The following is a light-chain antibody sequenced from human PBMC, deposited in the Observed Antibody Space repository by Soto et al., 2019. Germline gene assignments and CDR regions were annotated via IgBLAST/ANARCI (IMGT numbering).Light chain of an antibody. CDR3: QVWDITTDHYV. CDR2: YDS. Sequence: SYVLTQPPSVSVAPEKTARLTCGEDNIGSKRVHWYRQKPGQAPVLVIYYDSDRPSGIPERFSGSNSGNTATLTINRVEAGDEADYYCQVWDITTDHYVFGTGTKLTVL. J-gene: IGLJ1*01. V-gene: IGLV3-21*04. CDR1: NIGSKR.